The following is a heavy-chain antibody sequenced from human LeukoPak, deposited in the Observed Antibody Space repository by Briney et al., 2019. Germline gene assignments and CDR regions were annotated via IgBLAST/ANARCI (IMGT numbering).Heavy chain of an antibody. CDR2: IFASVNT. Sequence: SETLSLTCTVSGGSIRSYYWSWIRQPPGKGLEWIGYIFASVNTNYYPPPTRRVTISVDTSKNQSSLQLSSVTAADTAGYYCARQALSYYYYVDVWGKGTTVTVSS. CDR3: ARQALSYYYYVDV. CDR1: GGSIRSYY. V-gene: IGHV4-4*09. J-gene: IGHJ6*03.